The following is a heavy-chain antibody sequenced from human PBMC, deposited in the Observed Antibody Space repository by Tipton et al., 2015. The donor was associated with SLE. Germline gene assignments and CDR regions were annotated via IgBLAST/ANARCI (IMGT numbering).Heavy chain of an antibody. CDR1: GLTFSSRA. Sequence: SLRLSCSVSGLTFSSRAMTWVRQAPGKGLEWVSAISIGSTKTYYADSVKCRFTISRDDSKNTLYLQMRSLRVDDTAVYYCANEIRPNDYWGQGTLFTVFS. J-gene: IGHJ4*02. CDR3: ANEIRPNDY. D-gene: IGHD1-1*01. V-gene: IGHV3-23*01. CDR2: ISIGSTKT.